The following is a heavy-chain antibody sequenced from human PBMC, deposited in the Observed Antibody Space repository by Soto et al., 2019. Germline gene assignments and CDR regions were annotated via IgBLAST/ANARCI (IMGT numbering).Heavy chain of an antibody. V-gene: IGHV3-21*05. Sequence: GGSLRLSCEGSGFTFTDYSMLWVRQAPGKGLEWVSYISSTSNIAFYVASVEGRFTTSRDNAKNSLYLQMNSLRDEDTAVYYCASCYGDYEFPCEYWGQGTLVTVS. CDR1: GFTFTDYS. CDR3: ASCYGDYEFPCEY. CDR2: ISSTSNIA. J-gene: IGHJ4*02. D-gene: IGHD4-17*01.